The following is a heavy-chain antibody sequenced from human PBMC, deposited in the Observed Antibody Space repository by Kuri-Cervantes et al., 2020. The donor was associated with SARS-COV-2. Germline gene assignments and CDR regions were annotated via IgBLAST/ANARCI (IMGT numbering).Heavy chain of an antibody. D-gene: IGHD1-26*01. CDR3: ARPYSGSYLTHIDY. CDR2: ISYDGSNK. V-gene: IGHV3-30-3*01. Sequence: GGSLRLSCASSGFTFSSYAMHWVRQAPGKGLEWVAVISYDGSNKYYADSVKGRFTISRDNSKNTLYLQMNSLRAEDTAVYYCARPYSGSYLTHIDYWGQGTRVTCYS. J-gene: IGHJ4*02. CDR1: GFTFSSYA.